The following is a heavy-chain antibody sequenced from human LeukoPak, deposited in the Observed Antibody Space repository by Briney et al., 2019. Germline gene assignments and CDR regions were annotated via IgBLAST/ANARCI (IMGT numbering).Heavy chain of an antibody. CDR2: INSDGSST. J-gene: IGHJ4*02. CDR3: VRGGGYSYGPGDH. Sequence: PGGPLRLSCAASGFTFSGYWMHWVRQAPGKGLVWVSRINSDGSSTTYADSVKGRFTISRDNAKNTLYLQMNSLRAEDTAVYYCVRGGGYSYGPGDHWGQGTLVTVSS. CDR1: GFTFSGYW. D-gene: IGHD5-18*01. V-gene: IGHV3-74*01.